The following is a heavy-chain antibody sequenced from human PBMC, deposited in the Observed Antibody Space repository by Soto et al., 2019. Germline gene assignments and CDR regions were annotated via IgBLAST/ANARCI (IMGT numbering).Heavy chain of an antibody. CDR2: ISGGGDAP. D-gene: IGHD3-10*01. Sequence: EVQLLESGGGLVQPGGSLRLSCAGSGFTFINYAMNWVRQAPGKGLEWGSTISGGGDAPFFADSGKGRFTISRDNSKNTVTMQMNNLGVDDTSVYFCARKVPGSTSRPDYWYFDLWGRGTLVTVSS. V-gene: IGHV3-23*01. CDR1: GFTFINYA. CDR3: ARKVPGSTSRPDYWYFDL. J-gene: IGHJ2*01.